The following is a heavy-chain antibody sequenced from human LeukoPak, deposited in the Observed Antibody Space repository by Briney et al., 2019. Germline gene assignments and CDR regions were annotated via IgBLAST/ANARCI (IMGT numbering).Heavy chain of an antibody. D-gene: IGHD1-26*01. CDR2: IRNKANSYTT. V-gene: IGHV3-72*01. Sequence: ESGGSLRLSCAASGFTFSDHAMDWVRQAPGKGLEWVGRIRNKANSYTTEYAASVQSRFTVSRDDSKNSLYLQLNSMKTEDTAVYYCTRLVGANDWGQGTLVTVSS. CDR3: TRLVGAND. CDR1: GFTFSDHA. J-gene: IGHJ4*02.